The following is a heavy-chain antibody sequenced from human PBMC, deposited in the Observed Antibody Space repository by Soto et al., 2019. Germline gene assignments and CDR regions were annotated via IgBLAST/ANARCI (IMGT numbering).Heavy chain of an antibody. Sequence: EVQLLESGGGLVQPGGSLRLSCAASGFTFSSYAMSWVRQAPGKGLEWVSAISGSGGSTYYAASVKGRFTISRDNSKNTLYLQMNSLRAEDTAVYYCAKVDVMGLQGGMDVWGQGTTVTVSS. D-gene: IGHD2-21*01. J-gene: IGHJ6*02. CDR3: AKVDVMGLQGGMDV. V-gene: IGHV3-23*01. CDR2: ISGSGGST. CDR1: GFTFSSYA.